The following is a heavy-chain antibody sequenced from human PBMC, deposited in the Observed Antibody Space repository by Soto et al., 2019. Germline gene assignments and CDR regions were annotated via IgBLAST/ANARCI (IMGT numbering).Heavy chain of an antibody. D-gene: IGHD5-12*01. Sequence: ASVKVSCKASGYTFTSYGISWVRQDPGQGLEWMGWISAYNGNTNYAQKLQGRVTMTTDTSTSTAYMELRSLRSDDTAVYYCARDLREMATIHFDYWGQGTLVTVSS. CDR3: ARDLREMATIHFDY. CDR2: ISAYNGNT. V-gene: IGHV1-18*01. J-gene: IGHJ4*02. CDR1: GYTFTSYG.